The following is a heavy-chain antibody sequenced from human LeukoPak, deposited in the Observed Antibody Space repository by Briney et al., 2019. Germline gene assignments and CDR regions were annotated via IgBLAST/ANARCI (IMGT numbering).Heavy chain of an antibody. CDR1: GFTFSSYW. J-gene: IGHJ4*02. D-gene: IGHD5-18*01. Sequence: GGSLRLSCAASGFTFSSYWMSWVRQAPGKGLEWVANIKQDGSEKYYVDSVKGRFTISRDNAKNSLYLQMNSLRAEDTAVYYCARDFSQPEDTAYFDYWGQGTLVTVSS. CDR3: ARDFSQPEDTAYFDY. CDR2: IKQDGSEK. V-gene: IGHV3-7*01.